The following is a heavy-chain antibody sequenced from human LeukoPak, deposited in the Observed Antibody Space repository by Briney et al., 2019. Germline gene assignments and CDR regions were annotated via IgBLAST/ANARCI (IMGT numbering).Heavy chain of an antibody. Sequence: TGGSLRLSCAASGFTFDNAWMNWVRQAPGKGLEWVGRIKSKTDGGTTDYAAPVKGRFTISRDDSKNTVYLQMNSLETEDTAVYYCITGGSGSEKKYFQHWGQGTLVTVSS. V-gene: IGHV3-15*01. CDR1: GFTFDNAW. D-gene: IGHD3-10*01. CDR2: IKSKTDGGTT. CDR3: ITGGSGSEKKYFQH. J-gene: IGHJ1*01.